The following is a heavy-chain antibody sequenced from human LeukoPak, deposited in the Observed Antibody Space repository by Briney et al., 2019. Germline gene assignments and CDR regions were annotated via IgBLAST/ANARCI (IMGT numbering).Heavy chain of an antibody. CDR3: ARVSRVVVTALFDY. CDR1: GSISSGSYY. V-gene: IGHV4-61*02. D-gene: IGHD2-21*02. CDR2: IYTSGST. Sequence: SETLSLTCTVSGSISSGSYYWSWIRQPAGKGLEWIGRIYTSGSTNYNPSLESRVTISVDTSKNQFSLKLTSLTAADTAVYYCARVSRVVVTALFDYWGQGTLVTVSS. J-gene: IGHJ4*02.